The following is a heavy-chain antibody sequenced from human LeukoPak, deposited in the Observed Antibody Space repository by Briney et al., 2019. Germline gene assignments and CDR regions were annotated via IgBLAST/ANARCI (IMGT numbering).Heavy chain of an antibody. V-gene: IGHV3-30*04. J-gene: IGHJ4*02. CDR1: GFTFNSYA. D-gene: IGHD3-22*01. CDR3: ARGARTVGITMIVVGFDY. CDR2: ISYDGSNK. Sequence: GRSLRLSCAASGFTFNSYAKYWVRQSPGKGLEWVTDISYDGSNKYYADSVKGRFTIYRDNSKNTLYLQMNSLRAEETAMYYCARGARTVGITMIVVGFDYWGQGTLVTVSS.